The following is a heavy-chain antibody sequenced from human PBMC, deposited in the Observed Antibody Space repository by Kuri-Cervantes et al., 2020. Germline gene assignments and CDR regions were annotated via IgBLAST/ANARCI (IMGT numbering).Heavy chain of an antibody. CDR2: ISYDGSNK. D-gene: IGHD6-13*01. J-gene: IGHJ6*03. V-gene: IGHV3-30*07. CDR3: ARPQGGIAASSRYYYYYMDV. Sequence: SCAASGFTFSSYAMHWVRQAPGKGLEWVAVISYDGSNKYYADSVKGRFTISRDNAKNSLYLQMNSLRAEDTAVYYCARPQGGIAASSRYYYYYMDVWGKGTTVTVSS. CDR1: GFTFSSYA.